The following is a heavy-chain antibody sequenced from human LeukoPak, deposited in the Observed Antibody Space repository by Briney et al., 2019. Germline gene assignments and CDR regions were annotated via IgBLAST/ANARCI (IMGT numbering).Heavy chain of an antibody. J-gene: IGHJ2*01. CDR1: GGSFSGYY. CDR2: IDHSGST. CDR3: ARVYYSNSYDYWYFDL. Sequence: PSETLSLTCAVYGGSFSGYYWSWIRQPPGKGLEWIGEIDHSGSTNYNPSLKRRVTISVDTSKNQFSLKLSSVTAADTAVYYCARVYYSNSYDYWYFDLWGRGTLVTVSS. D-gene: IGHD6-13*01. V-gene: IGHV4-34*01.